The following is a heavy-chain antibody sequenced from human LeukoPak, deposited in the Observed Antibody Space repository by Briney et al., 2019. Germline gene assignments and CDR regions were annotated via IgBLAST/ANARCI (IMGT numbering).Heavy chain of an antibody. CDR2: IIPIFGTA. CDR3: ARSVRDIVVVPAAIPYYYYYMDV. D-gene: IGHD2-2*01. V-gene: IGHV1-69*05. Sequence: GASVKVSCKASVGTFSSYAISWVRQAPGQGLEWMGGIIPIFGTANYAQKFQGRVTITTDESTSTAYMELSSLRSEDTAVYYCARSVRDIVVVPAAIPYYYYYMDVWGKGTTVTVSS. CDR1: VGTFSSYA. J-gene: IGHJ6*03.